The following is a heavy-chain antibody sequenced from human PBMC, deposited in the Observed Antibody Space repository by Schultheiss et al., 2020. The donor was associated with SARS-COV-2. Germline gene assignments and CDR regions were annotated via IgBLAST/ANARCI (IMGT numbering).Heavy chain of an antibody. D-gene: IGHD5-12*01. Sequence: GGSLRLSCAASGFTFSSYAMHWVRQAPGKGLEWVAVISYDGSNKYYAHSVKGRFTISRDNSKNTLYLQMNSLRAEDTAVYYCARLRGYDLRYFDLWGRGTLVTVSS. CDR1: GFTFSSYA. CDR3: ARLRGYDLRYFDL. V-gene: IGHV3-30*04. J-gene: IGHJ2*01. CDR2: ISYDGSNK.